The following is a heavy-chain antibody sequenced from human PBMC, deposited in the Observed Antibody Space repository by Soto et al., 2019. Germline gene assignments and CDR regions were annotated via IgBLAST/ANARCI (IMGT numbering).Heavy chain of an antibody. CDR2: IYYSGST. V-gene: IGHV4-31*03. J-gene: IGHJ6*02. D-gene: IGHD3-3*01. CDR1: GGSISSGGYY. CDR3: ASQSIFGVVNYYGMDV. Sequence: ASETLSLTCTVSGGSISSGGYYWSWIRQHPGKGLEWIGYIYYSGSTYYNPSLKSRVTISVDTSKNQFSLKLSSVTAADTAVYYCASQSIFGVVNYYGMDVWGQGTTVTVSS.